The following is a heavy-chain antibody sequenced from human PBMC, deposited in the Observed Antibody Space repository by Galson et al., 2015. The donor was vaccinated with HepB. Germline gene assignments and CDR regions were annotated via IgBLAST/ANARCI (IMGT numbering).Heavy chain of an antibody. D-gene: IGHD3-3*01. Sequence: SVKVSCKASGYTFTSYGISWVRQAPGQGLEWMGWISAYNGNTNYAQRLQGRVTMTTDTSTSTAYMELRSLRSDDTAVYYCARGAYYDFWSGYYTGIDYYYGMDVWGQGTTVTVSS. CDR3: ARGAYYDFWSGYYTGIDYYYGMDV. CDR1: GYTFTSYG. V-gene: IGHV1-18*04. J-gene: IGHJ6*02. CDR2: ISAYNGNT.